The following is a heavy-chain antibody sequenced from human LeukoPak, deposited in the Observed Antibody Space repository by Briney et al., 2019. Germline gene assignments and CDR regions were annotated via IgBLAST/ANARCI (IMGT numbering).Heavy chain of an antibody. D-gene: IGHD2-21*02. CDR1: GYTFTSCS. CDR3: ARDCGGDCNNWFDP. Sequence: ASVKVSCKASGYTFTSCSISWVRLAPGQGLEWMGWISAYNGNTNYAQKLQGRVTMTTDTSTSTAYMELRSLRSDDTAVYYCARDCGGDCNNWFDPWGQGTLVTVSS. CDR2: ISAYNGNT. J-gene: IGHJ5*02. V-gene: IGHV1-18*01.